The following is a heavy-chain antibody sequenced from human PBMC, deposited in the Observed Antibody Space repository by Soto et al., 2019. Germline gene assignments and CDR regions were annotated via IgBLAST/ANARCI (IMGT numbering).Heavy chain of an antibody. CDR3: ARGFGSSPLFEEYFDY. V-gene: IGHV3-7*04. D-gene: IGHD6-13*01. Sequence: GGSLRLSCAASGFTFSRFLMTWVRQAPGKGLEWVANIKQDGSEKYYVDSVKGRFTISRDNARNSVFLQLTSLRVEDTAVYYCARGFGSSPLFEEYFDYWGQGALVTVSS. CDR2: IKQDGSEK. CDR1: GFTFSRFL. J-gene: IGHJ4*02.